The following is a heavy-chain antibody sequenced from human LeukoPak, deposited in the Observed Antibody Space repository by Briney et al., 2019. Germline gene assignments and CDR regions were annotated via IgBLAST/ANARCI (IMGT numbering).Heavy chain of an antibody. V-gene: IGHV3-48*03. Sequence: GGSLRLSCAASGFTFSSYEMNWVRQAPGKGLEWVSYISSSGSTIYYADSVKGRFTISRDNAKNSLYLQMNSLRAEDTAVYYCGRGLGSGSYSSDYWGQGTLVTVSS. CDR2: ISSSGSTI. CDR1: GFTFSSYE. J-gene: IGHJ4*02. CDR3: GRGLGSGSYSSDY. D-gene: IGHD3-10*01.